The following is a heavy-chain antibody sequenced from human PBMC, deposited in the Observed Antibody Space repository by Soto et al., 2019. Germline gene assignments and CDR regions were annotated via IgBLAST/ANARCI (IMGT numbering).Heavy chain of an antibody. CDR3: ATRREWPLLIDY. CDR1: GGSISSSSYY. J-gene: IGHJ4*02. V-gene: IGHV4-39*01. CDR2: IYYSGST. Sequence: QLQLQESGPGLVNPSETLSLTCTVSGGSISSSSYYWGWIRQPPGKGLEWIGSIYYSGSTSYNPCLISRVTIHVDTSKNQFSLKLSSVTAAHTAVYYCATRREWPLLIDYGGQGTLVTVSS. D-gene: IGHD3-3*01.